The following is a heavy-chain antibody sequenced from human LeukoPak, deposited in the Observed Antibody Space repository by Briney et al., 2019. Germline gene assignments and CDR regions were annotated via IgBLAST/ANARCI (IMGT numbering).Heavy chain of an antibody. CDR2: SNPSGGST. CDR3: ARAVRAAAGRGYFDY. Sequence: ASVTVSCKASGYTFTSYYMHWVRQAPGQGREGMGISNPSGGSTSYAQKFQGRGTMTRGTSTSTVYMELSSLSSEATAVYYCARAVRAAAGRGYFDYWGQGTLVTVSS. CDR1: GYTFTSYY. D-gene: IGHD6-13*01. J-gene: IGHJ4*02. V-gene: IGHV1-46*01.